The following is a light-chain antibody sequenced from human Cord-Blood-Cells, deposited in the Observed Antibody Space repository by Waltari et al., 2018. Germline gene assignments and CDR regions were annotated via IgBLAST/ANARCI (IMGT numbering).Light chain of an antibody. CDR2: GAS. J-gene: IGKJ1*01. V-gene: IGKV3-15*01. CDR1: QSVSSN. Sequence: EIVMTPSPATLSVSPGESATLPCRASQSVSSNLAWYQQKPGQAPRLLIYGASTRATGIPARFSGSGSGTEFTLTISSLQSEDFAVYYCQQYNNWPRTFGQGTKVEIK. CDR3: QQYNNWPRT.